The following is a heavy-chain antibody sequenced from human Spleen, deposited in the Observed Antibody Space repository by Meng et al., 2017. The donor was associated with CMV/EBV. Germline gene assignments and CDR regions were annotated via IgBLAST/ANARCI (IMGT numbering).Heavy chain of an antibody. CDR2: IYPPDSDT. Sequence: GESLKISCEGSGYNFFTYWLGWVRQMPGKGLEWMGIIYPPDSDTRYSPSFQGLVTISVDKSINTAYLQWSSLKASDTAVYYCGSSIAVPATWFDYWGQGTLVTVSS. CDR1: GYNFFTYW. V-gene: IGHV5-51*01. CDR3: GSSIAVPATWFDY. J-gene: IGHJ4*02. D-gene: IGHD6-19*01.